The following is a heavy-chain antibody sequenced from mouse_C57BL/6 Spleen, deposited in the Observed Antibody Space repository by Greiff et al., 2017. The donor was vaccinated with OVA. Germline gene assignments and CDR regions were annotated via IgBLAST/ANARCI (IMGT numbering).Heavy chain of an antibody. CDR2: IDPSDSYT. CDR3: ARGLRGFDY. V-gene: IGHV1-50*01. Sequence: QVQLKQPGAELVKPGASVKLSCKASGYTFTSYWMQWVKQRPGQGLEWIGEIDPSDSYTNYNQKFKGKATLTVDTSSSTAYMQLSSLTSEDSAVYYCARGLRGFDYWGQGTTLTVSS. CDR1: GYTFTSYW. D-gene: IGHD2-4*01. J-gene: IGHJ2*01.